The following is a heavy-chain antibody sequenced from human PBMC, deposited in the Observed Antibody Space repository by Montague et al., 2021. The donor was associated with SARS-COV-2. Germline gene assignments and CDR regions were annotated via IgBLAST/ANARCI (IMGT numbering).Heavy chain of an antibody. CDR1: SCSFLPYY. J-gene: IGHJ5*02. CDR2: VYSSGIT. CDR3: ARARGSDYMSWFDP. D-gene: IGHD3-10*01. Sequence: SETLSLTCAVSSCSFLPYYWSWIRLPPGGGLEWIGHVYSSGITFYNTSLNSRVTISVYTSRNQFSLKLASVTAADTAVYYCARARGSDYMSWFDPWGQGTLVTVSS. V-gene: IGHV4-59*01.